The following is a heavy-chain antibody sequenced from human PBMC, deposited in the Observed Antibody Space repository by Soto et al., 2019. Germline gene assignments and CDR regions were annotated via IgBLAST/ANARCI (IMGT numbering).Heavy chain of an antibody. CDR3: ARDGIQSGSYYLLRLGYFDL. CDR1: GFTFSSYG. V-gene: IGHV3-33*01. J-gene: IGHJ2*01. D-gene: IGHD1-26*01. Sequence: GGSLRLSCAASGFTFSSYGMHWVRQAPGKGLEWVAVIWYDGSNKYYADSVKGRFTISRDNSKNTLYLQMNSLRAEDTAVYYCARDGIQSGSYYLLRLGYFDLWARRTPVTVSS. CDR2: IWYDGSNK.